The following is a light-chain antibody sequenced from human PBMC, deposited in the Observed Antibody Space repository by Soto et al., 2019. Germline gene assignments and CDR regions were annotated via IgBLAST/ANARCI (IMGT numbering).Light chain of an antibody. CDR2: EVS. V-gene: IGLV2-14*01. J-gene: IGLJ1*01. CDR3: SSYTSSSTV. Sequence: QSALTQPASVSGSPGQSITISCTGTSSDVGGYNYVSWYRQHPGKAPKLMIYEVSNRPSGVSNRFSGSKSGNTASLTISGLQAEDEADYYCSSYTSSSTVFGTGTKVTVL. CDR1: SSDVGGYNY.